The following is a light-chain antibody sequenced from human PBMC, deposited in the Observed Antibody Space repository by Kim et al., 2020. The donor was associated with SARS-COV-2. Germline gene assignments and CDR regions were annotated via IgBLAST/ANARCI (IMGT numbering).Light chain of an antibody. CDR3: NSRDSSGNHVV. V-gene: IGLV3-19*01. Sequence: ALEQTLRITCQGDSLRSYYASWYQQKPGQAPVLVIYGKNNRPSGIPDRFSGSSSGNTASLTITGAQAEDEADYYCNSRDSSGNHVVFGGGTQLTVL. J-gene: IGLJ2*01. CDR1: SLRSYY. CDR2: GKN.